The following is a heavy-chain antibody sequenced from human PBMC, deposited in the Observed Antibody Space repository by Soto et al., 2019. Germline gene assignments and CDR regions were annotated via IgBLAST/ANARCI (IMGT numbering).Heavy chain of an antibody. CDR2: IWYDESNK. D-gene: IGHD6-19*01. CDR1: GFTFSSYG. J-gene: IGHJ4*01. CDR3: ARGSREQWLIRYYIDY. Sequence: QVQLVESGGGVVQPGRSLRLSCAASGFTFSSYGMHWVRQAPGKGLKWVAVIWYDESNKYYADSVKGRFTISRDNSKNTLYLQMNSLRAEDTAVYYCARGSREQWLIRYYIDYWGHGTLVTVSS. V-gene: IGHV3-33*01.